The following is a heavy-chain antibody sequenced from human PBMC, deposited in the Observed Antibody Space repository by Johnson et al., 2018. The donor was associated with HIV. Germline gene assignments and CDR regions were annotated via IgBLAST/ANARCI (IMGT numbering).Heavy chain of an antibody. D-gene: IGHD3-10*01. CDR3: YGYYDAFDI. CDR1: GYSFRNSA. CDR2: IWSDGTNK. Sequence: QVQLVESGGGVVQPGRSLRLSCVASGYSFRNSAMHWVRQAPGKGLEWVATIWSDGTNKYYGDSVKGRFTVSRDSSKNTRFLQMTSLRVEDTAVYYCYGYYDAFDIWGQGTMVSVSS. V-gene: IGHV3-33*01. J-gene: IGHJ3*02.